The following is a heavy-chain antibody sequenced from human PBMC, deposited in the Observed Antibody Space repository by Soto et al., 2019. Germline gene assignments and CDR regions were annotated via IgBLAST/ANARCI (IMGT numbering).Heavy chain of an antibody. D-gene: IGHD3-9*01. CDR1: GGSISSSSSY. CDR3: ARITDILTGYSPFDY. J-gene: IGHJ4*02. Sequence: SETLSLTCTASGGSISSSSSYWGWIRQPPGKGLEWFGSIYYSGGTYYNPSLKSRVTISVDTSKNQFSLKLGSVTAADTAVYYCARITDILTGYSPFDYWGQGTLVT. V-gene: IGHV4-39*01. CDR2: IYYSGGT.